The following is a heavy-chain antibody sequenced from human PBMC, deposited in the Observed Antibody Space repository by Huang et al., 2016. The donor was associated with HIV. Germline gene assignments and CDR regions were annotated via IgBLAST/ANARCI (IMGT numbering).Heavy chain of an antibody. CDR3: AKDLTYTFGRHFDY. D-gene: IGHD3-3*01. V-gene: IGHV3-30*02. Sequence: QVQLVESGGGVVQPGGSLRLSCTASGFTFGSFGMHWVRQAPGKVLEWVAFRRYDGNNYYYADAVRGRFTISRDKSKDTLYLQMNRLRPDDSAVYYCAKDLTYTFGRHFDYWGRGTLVTVSS. J-gene: IGHJ4*02. CDR1: GFTFGSFG. CDR2: RRYDGNNY.